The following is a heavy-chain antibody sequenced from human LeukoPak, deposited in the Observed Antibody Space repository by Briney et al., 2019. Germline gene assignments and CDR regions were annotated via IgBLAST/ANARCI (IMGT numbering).Heavy chain of an antibody. CDR3: ATGFGSGRDY. Sequence: GRSLRLSCAVSGIIFSDYAMHWVRQAPGKGLEWVAVVSYDGRDKKYADFVKGRFTISRDNSKSTLYLQMNSLRGEDTAVFYCATGFGSGRDYWGQGTLVAVSS. CDR2: VSYDGRDK. J-gene: IGHJ4*02. D-gene: IGHD3-10*01. V-gene: IGHV3-30*04. CDR1: GIIFSDYA.